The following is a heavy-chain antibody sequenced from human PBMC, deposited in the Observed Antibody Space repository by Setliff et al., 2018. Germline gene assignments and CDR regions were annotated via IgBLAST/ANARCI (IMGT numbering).Heavy chain of an antibody. V-gene: IGHV5-51*01. Sequence: PGESLKISCKSSGYSFTRYWIGWVRQMPGKGLEWMGVIYPGDSDTRYSPSFKGQVTLSPDKSTSTAYLHRTTLRASDTAMYYCVRVPSLRATVAFDIWGQGTMVTVSS. D-gene: IGHD4-17*01. J-gene: IGHJ3*02. CDR1: GYSFTRYW. CDR2: IYPGDSDT. CDR3: VRVPSLRATVAFDI.